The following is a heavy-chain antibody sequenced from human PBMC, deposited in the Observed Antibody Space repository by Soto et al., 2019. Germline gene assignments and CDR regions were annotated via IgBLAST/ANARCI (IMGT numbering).Heavy chain of an antibody. V-gene: IGHV3-30*18. CDR2: MSSDGSKI. D-gene: IGHD1-26*01. CDR3: AKDEGVGGTLGLFDY. CDR1: GFDFTYYA. Sequence: QVQLVESGGGAVQPGESLRLSCVASGFDFTYYAMHWVRQAPGKGLYSVAVMSSDGSKIHHTDSVKGRFTISRDNSKNTLYLQMNSLRKEDTAVYFCAKDEGVGGTLGLFDYWGQGTLVSVSS. J-gene: IGHJ4*02.